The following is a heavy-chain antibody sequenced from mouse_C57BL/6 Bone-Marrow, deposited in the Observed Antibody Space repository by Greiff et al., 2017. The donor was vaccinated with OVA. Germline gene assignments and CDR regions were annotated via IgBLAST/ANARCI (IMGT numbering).Heavy chain of an antibody. V-gene: IGHV10-1*01. Sequence: EVKLVESGGGLVQPKGSLKLSCAASGFSFNTYAMNWVRQAPGKGLEWVARIRSKSNNYATYYADSVKDRFTISRDDSESMLYLQMNNLKTEDTAMYYCVRGVSWFAYWGQGTLVTVSA. CDR1: GFSFNTYA. CDR2: IRSKSNNYAT. CDR3: VRGVSWFAY. J-gene: IGHJ3*01.